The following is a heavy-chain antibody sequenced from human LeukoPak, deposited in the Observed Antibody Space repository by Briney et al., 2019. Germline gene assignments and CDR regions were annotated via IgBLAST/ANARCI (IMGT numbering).Heavy chain of an antibody. CDR2: IKQDGSEI. CDR3: AKERNGYNLDY. Sequence: PGGSLRLSCAVSGFTFRSYWMSWVRQAPGKGLEWVANIKQDGSEIYYVDSVKGRFTISRDNAKNALYLQMNSLRAEDTALYYCAKERNGYNLDYWGQGTLVTVSS. V-gene: IGHV3-7*03. CDR1: GFTFRSYW. D-gene: IGHD5-18*01. J-gene: IGHJ4*02.